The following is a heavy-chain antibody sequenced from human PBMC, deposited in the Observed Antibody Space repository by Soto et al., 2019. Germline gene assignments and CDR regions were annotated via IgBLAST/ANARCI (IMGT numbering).Heavy chain of an antibody. J-gene: IGHJ4*02. CDR3: ARRGLFGVTHFDY. D-gene: IGHD3-3*01. Sequence: PSETLSHTCTVSGVSIISYYWSWIRQPPGKGLEWIGYIYYSGSTNYNPSLKSRVTISVDTSKNQFSLKLSSVTAADTAVYYCARRGLFGVTHFDYWGQGTLVTVSS. CDR2: IYYSGST. CDR1: GVSIISYY. V-gene: IGHV4-59*01.